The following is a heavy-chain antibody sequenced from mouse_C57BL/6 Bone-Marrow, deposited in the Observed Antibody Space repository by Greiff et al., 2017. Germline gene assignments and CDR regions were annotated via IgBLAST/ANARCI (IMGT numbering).Heavy chain of an antibody. J-gene: IGHJ3*01. CDR3: ARGYGNWGFAY. Sequence: QVQLQQSGAELARPGASVKMSCKASGYTFTSYTMHWVKQRPGPGLEWIGYINPSSGYTKYNQKFKDKATLTADKSSSTAYMQLSSLTSEDSAVYYCARGYGNWGFAYWGQGTLVTVSA. D-gene: IGHD2-10*02. CDR1: GYTFTSYT. V-gene: IGHV1-4*01. CDR2: INPSSGYT.